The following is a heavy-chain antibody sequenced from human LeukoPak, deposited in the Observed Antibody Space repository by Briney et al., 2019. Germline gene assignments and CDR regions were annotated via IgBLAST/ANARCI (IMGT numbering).Heavy chain of an antibody. CDR3: ARGHDYGDYLNWFDP. CDR2: INHSGST. Sequence: SETLSLTCTVSGDSITNAIYFWGWIRQPPGKGLEWIGEINHSGSTNYNPSLKSRVTISVDTSKNQFSLKLSSVTAADTAVYYCARGHDYGDYLNWFDPWGQGTLVTVSS. CDR1: GDSITNAIYF. D-gene: IGHD4-17*01. V-gene: IGHV4-39*07. J-gene: IGHJ5*02.